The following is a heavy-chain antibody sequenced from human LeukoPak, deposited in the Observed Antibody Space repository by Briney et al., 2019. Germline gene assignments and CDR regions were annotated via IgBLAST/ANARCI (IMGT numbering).Heavy chain of an antibody. CDR2: IYYSGST. J-gene: IGHJ4*02. CDR3: ARDLNGRFDY. CDR1: GGSISSYY. Sequence: SETLSLTCTVSGGSISSYYWSWIRQPPGKGLGWIGYIYYSGSTNYNPSLKSRVTISVDTSKNQFSLKLSSVTAADTAAYYCARDLNGRFDYWGQGTLVTVSS. V-gene: IGHV4-59*01.